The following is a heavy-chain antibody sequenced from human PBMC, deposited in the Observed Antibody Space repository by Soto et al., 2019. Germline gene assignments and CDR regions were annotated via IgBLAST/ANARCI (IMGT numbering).Heavy chain of an antibody. CDR3: ARDKYYYGSGKDGMDV. D-gene: IGHD3-10*01. J-gene: IGHJ6*02. CDR1: GGCISIGGYY. V-gene: IGHV4-31*02. Sequence: PSETMSLACTVSGGCISIGGYYWTWIRQHPGKGLEWIGYIYYSGSTYYNPSLKSRVTISVDTSKNQFSLKLSSVTAADTAVYYCARDKYYYGSGKDGMDVWGQGTTVTVSS. CDR2: IYYSGST.